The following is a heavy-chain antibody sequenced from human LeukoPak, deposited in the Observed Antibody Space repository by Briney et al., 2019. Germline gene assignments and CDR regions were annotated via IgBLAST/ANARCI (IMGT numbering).Heavy chain of an antibody. V-gene: IGHV3-7*01. CDR1: GLTFSSYW. Sequence: AGGSLRLSCAASGLTFSSYWMSWVRQAPGKGLEWVANIKQDGSEKNYVDSVKGRFTISRDNAKNSLYLQMNSLRAEDTAVYYCARVLWAYGSGNTDYWGQGTLVTVSS. J-gene: IGHJ4*02. CDR2: IKQDGSEK. CDR3: ARVLWAYGSGNTDY. D-gene: IGHD3-10*01.